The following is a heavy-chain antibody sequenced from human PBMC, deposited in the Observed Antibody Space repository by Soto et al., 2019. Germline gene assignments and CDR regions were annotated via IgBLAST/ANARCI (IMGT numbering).Heavy chain of an antibody. CDR2: IYYSGST. D-gene: IGHD3-10*01. Sequence: SETLSLTCTVSGGSISSYYWSWIRQPPGKGLEWIGYIYYSGSTNYNPSLKSRVTISVDTSKNQFSLKLSSVTAADTAVYYCARELWFGELTTNYYGMDAWGQGTTVTVSS. V-gene: IGHV4-59*01. CDR3: ARELWFGELTTNYYGMDA. J-gene: IGHJ6*02. CDR1: GGSISSYY.